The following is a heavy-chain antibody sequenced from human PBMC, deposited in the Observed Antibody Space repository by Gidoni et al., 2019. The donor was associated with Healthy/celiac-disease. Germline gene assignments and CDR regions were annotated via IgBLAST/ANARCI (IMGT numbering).Heavy chain of an antibody. CDR2: ISWNSGSI. D-gene: IGHD6-13*01. Sequence: EVQLVESGGGLVQPGRSLRLSCAASGFTFDDYAMHWVRQAPGKGLEWVSGISWNSGSIGYADSVKGRFTISRDNAKNSLYLQMNSLRAEDTALYYCAKEVAAAGSGWFDPWGQGTLVTVSS. V-gene: IGHV3-9*01. CDR3: AKEVAAAGSGWFDP. CDR1: GFTFDDYA. J-gene: IGHJ5*02.